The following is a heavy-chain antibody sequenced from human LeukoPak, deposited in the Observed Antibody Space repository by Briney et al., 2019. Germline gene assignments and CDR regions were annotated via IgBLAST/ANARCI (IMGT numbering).Heavy chain of an antibody. CDR1: VDSVSINSAA. Sequence: SQTLSLTCAISVDSVSINSAAWNWIRQSPSRGLEWLGRTYYRSKWYNDYAVAVKSRITINPDTSKNQFSLQLNSVTPEDTAVYYYAREEFPNNWFDPWGQGTLVTVSS. CDR2: TYYRSKWYN. D-gene: IGHD3-10*01. J-gene: IGHJ5*02. V-gene: IGHV6-1*01. CDR3: AREEFPNNWFDP.